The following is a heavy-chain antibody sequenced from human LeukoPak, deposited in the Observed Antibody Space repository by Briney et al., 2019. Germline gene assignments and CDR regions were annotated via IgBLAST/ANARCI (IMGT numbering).Heavy chain of an antibody. V-gene: IGHV3-30*02. J-gene: IGHJ4*02. Sequence: GGSLRLSCAASGFTFNSYGMHWVRQAPGKGLEWVAFIRYDGSNKYYADSVKGRFTISRDNSKNTLYLQMNSLRAEDTAVYYCAKVERVAALLMDYWGQGTLVTVSS. CDR2: IRYDGSNK. CDR1: GFTFNSYG. D-gene: IGHD2-15*01. CDR3: AKVERVAALLMDY.